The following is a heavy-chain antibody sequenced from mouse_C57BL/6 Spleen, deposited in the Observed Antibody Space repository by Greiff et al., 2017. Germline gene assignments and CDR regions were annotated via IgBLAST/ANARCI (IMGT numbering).Heavy chain of an antibody. D-gene: IGHD2-4*01. Sequence: QVQLQQSGAELVRPGASVTLSCKASGYTFTAYEMHWVKQTPVHGLEWIGAIDPETGGTGYNPKFKGKAILTADKASSTAYMELRSLTSEDSAVYYCTKTYYDHDDYAIDYWCQGTSVTVSS. CDR3: TKTYYDHDDYAIDY. CDR2: IDPETGGT. V-gene: IGHV1-15*01. J-gene: IGHJ4*01. CDR1: GYTFTAYE.